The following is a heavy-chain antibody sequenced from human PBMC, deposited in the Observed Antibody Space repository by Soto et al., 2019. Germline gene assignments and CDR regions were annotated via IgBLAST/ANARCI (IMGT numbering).Heavy chain of an antibody. V-gene: IGHV2-5*01. D-gene: IGHD5-12*01. CDR1: GFSFTTAGVA. Sequence: KSGPTLVNPTQTLTLTCTFSGFSFTTAGVAVGWIRQTPGGALEWLTLIYYNDDRRFSPSLKTRLTITGDNSKNQVVLSMTNVDPGDTATYFCAHSDVGYEIIYFDFWGQGIPVTVSS. CDR2: IYYNDDR. CDR3: AHSDVGYEIIYFDF. J-gene: IGHJ4*02.